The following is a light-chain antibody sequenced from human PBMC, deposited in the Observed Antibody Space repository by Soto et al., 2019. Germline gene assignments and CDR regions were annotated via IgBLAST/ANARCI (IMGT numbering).Light chain of an antibody. CDR3: ATWGTDLGTGEVV. V-gene: IGLV1-51*01. CDR2: DNS. CDR1: RSNIGKNF. Sequence: QSVLTQPPSLSAAPGQKVTISCSGARSNIGKNFVSWYQHLPGTAPKLLIYDNSQRPSGIPDRFSGSKSGTSATLGITGLQTGDEADYYCATWGTDLGTGEVVFGGGTKLTVL. J-gene: IGLJ2*01.